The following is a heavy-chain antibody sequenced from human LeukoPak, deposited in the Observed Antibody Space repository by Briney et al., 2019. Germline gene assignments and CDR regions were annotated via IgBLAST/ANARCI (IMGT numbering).Heavy chain of an antibody. CDR3: ARGKNSASDAFDI. CDR2: ISSRSNTI. V-gene: IGHV3-48*02. D-gene: IGHD2/OR15-2a*01. J-gene: IGHJ3*02. Sequence: GGSLRLSCAASGFTFSSYNMNWVRQAPGKGLEWVSYISSRSNTIYYADSMKGRFTISRDNAKNSLYLRMNSLRDEDTAVYYCARGKNSASDAFDIWGQGTVVTVSS. CDR1: GFTFSSYN.